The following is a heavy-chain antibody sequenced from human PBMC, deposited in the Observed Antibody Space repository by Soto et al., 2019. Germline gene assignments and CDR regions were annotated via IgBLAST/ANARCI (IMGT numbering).Heavy chain of an antibody. CDR3: ARDYPPHAFDL. Sequence: SETLSLTCTVSGGSISSGGYYWSWIRQHPGKGLEWIGYIYYSGSTYYNPSLKSRVTISVDTSKNQFSLQLNSVTPEDTAVYYCARDYPPHAFDLWGPGTMVTVSS. CDR2: IYYSGST. J-gene: IGHJ3*01. V-gene: IGHV4-31*03. CDR1: GGSISSGGYY.